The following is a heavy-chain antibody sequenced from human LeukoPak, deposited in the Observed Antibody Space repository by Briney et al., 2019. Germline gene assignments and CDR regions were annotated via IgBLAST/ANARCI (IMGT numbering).Heavy chain of an antibody. Sequence: PSETLSLTCAVYGGSFSGYYWSWIRQPPGKGLEWIGEINHSGSTNYNPSLKSRVTISVDTSKNQFSLKLSSVTAADTAVYYCARGQAAAGNRGIDYWGQGTLVTVSS. J-gene: IGHJ4*02. D-gene: IGHD6-13*01. CDR2: INHSGST. CDR1: GGSFSGYY. CDR3: ARGQAAAGNRGIDY. V-gene: IGHV4-34*01.